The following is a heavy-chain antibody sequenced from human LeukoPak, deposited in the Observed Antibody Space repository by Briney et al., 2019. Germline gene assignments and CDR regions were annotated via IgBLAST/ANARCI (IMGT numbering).Heavy chain of an antibody. Sequence: AASVKVSCKASGYTFSSYGISWVRQAPGQGLEWMGWINPNSGGTNYAQKFQGRVTMTRDTSISTAYMELSRLRSDDTGVYYWARGTAERGGGYYYGMDVWGQGTTVTVSS. CDR3: ARGTAERGGGYYYGMDV. V-gene: IGHV1-2*02. CDR1: GYTFSSYG. D-gene: IGHD2-21*02. CDR2: INPNSGGT. J-gene: IGHJ6*02.